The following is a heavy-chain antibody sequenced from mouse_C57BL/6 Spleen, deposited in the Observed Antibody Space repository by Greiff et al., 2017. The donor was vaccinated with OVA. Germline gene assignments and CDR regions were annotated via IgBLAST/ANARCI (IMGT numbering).Heavy chain of an antibody. V-gene: IGHV2-2*01. D-gene: IGHD1-1*01. J-gene: IGHJ1*03. CDR2: IWSVGST. CDR1: GFSLTSYG. Sequence: VQRVESGPGLVLPSQCLSITCTVSGFSLTSYGVHWVRQSPGKGLEWLGVIWSVGSTDYNAAFISRLSISKDNSESQVFFKMNSLQADDTAIYYSITTVVATRRYFDVWKTGTTVTVSS. CDR3: ITTVVATRRYFDV.